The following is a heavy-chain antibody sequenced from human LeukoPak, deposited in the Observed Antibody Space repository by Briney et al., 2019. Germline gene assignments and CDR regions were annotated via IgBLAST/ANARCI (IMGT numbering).Heavy chain of an antibody. CDR2: IYYSGST. J-gene: IGHJ6*03. Sequence: SETLSLTCTVSGGSISSSKYYWGWIRQPPGKGLEGIGSIYYSGSTYYNPSLKSRVTISVDTSKNQFSLKLSSVTAADTAIYYCATGTGHYYYYYYMDVWGKGTTVTVSS. V-gene: IGHV4-39*01. CDR3: ATGTGHYYYYYYMDV. CDR1: GGSISSSKYY. D-gene: IGHD1-1*01.